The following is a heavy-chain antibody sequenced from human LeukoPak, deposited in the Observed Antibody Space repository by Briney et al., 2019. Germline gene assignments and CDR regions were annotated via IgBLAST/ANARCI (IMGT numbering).Heavy chain of an antibody. D-gene: IGHD6-13*01. V-gene: IGHV4-61*10. Sequence: SETLSLTCTVSGGSISSGSYYWSWIRQPAGKGLEWIGRIYNSGSTNYNPSLKSRVTISVDTSKNQFSLKLSSVTAADTAVYYCARGVVAAAGRTFDFWGQGTLVTVSS. J-gene: IGHJ4*02. CDR1: GGSISSGSYY. CDR3: ARGVVAAAGRTFDF. CDR2: IYNSGST.